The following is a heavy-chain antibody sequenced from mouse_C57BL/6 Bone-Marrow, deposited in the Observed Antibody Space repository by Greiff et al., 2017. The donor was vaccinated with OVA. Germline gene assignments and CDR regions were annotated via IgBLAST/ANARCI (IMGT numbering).Heavy chain of an antibody. D-gene: IGHD5-1*01. J-gene: IGHJ2*01. V-gene: IGHV1-59*01. CDR1: GYTFTSYW. Sequence: QVQLQQPGAELVRPGTSVKLSCKASGYTFTSYWMHWVKQRPGQGLEWIGVIDPSDSYTNYNQKFKGKATLTVDTSSSTAYMQLSSLTSEDSAVYYCARLYPDYWGQGTTLTVSS. CDR2: IDPSDSYT. CDR3: ARLYPDY.